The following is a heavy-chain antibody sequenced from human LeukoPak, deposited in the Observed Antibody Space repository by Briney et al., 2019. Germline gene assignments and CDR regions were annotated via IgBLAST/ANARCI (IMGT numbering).Heavy chain of an antibody. V-gene: IGHV4-39*01. Sequence: SETLSLTCTVSGGSISSSSYYWGWIRQPPGKGLEWIGSIYYSGSTYYNPSLKSRVTISVDTSKNQFPLKLSSVTAADTAVYYCARHYTVVTLNAFDIWGQGTMVTVSS. CDR3: ARHYTVVTLNAFDI. CDR2: IYYSGST. J-gene: IGHJ3*02. D-gene: IGHD4-23*01. CDR1: GGSISSSSYY.